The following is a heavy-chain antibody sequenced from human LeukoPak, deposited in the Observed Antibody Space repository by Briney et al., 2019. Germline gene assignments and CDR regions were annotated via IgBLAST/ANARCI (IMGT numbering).Heavy chain of an antibody. D-gene: IGHD6-13*01. CDR2: MNPNSGNT. V-gene: IGHV1-8*03. Sequence: ASVKVSCKASGYTFTSYDINWVRQATGQGLEWMGWMNPNSGNTGYAQKFQGRVTITRNTSISTAYMELSSLRSEDTAVYYCARSIAAAGNGDYWGQGTLVTVSS. CDR3: ARSIAAAGNGDY. J-gene: IGHJ4*02. CDR1: GYTFTSYD.